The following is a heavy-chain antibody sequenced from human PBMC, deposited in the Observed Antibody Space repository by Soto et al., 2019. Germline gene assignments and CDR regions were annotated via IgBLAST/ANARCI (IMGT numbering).Heavy chain of an antibody. V-gene: IGHV3-23*01. D-gene: IGHD6-13*01. CDR3: ANDRPGSRGEIGADY. J-gene: IGHJ4*02. CDR1: GFTFSSDA. CDR2: ISGSGGST. Sequence: EVQLLESGGGLVQPGGSLRLSCAASGFTFSSDAMSWVRQAPGKGLEWVSAISGSGGSTYYADSVKGRFTISRDNSKNTLYLQMNRLRDEDTAVHYCANDRPGSRGEIGADYWGQGTLVPVSS.